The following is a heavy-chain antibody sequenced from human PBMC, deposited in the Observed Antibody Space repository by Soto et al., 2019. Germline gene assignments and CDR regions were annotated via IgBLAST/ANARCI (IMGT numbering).Heavy chain of an antibody. CDR3: ARDPIVGATPGFVY. Sequence: GGSLRLSCAASGFTFSSYSMNWVRQAPGKGLEWVSSISSSSSYIYYADSVKGRFTISRDNAKNSLYLQMNSLRAEDTAVYYCARDPIVGATPGFVYCGQRTLVTVSS. CDR2: ISSSSSYI. CDR1: GFTFSSYS. J-gene: IGHJ4*02. D-gene: IGHD1-26*01. V-gene: IGHV3-21*01.